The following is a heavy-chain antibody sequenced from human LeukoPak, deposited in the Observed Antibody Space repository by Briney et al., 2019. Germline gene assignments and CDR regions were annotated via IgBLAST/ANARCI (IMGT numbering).Heavy chain of an antibody. Sequence: GRSLRLSCAASGLTFSSYGMHWVRQAPGKGLEWVAVIWYNGSNKYYADSVKGRFTISRDNSKNTLYLQMNSLRAEDTAVYYCAREDYDSSGYYYHWGQGTLVTVSS. J-gene: IGHJ5*02. CDR1: GLTFSSYG. V-gene: IGHV3-33*01. CDR3: AREDYDSSGYYYH. CDR2: IWYNGSNK. D-gene: IGHD3-22*01.